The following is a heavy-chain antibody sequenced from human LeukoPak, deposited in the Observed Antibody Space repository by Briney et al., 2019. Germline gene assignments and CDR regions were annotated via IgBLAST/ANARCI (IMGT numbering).Heavy chain of an antibody. V-gene: IGHV3-23*01. Sequence: PGGSLRLSCAASGFTFSSYAMSWVRQAPGKGLEWVSAISGSGDSIYYADSVKGRFTISRDNSKNTLYLQMNSLRAEDTAVYYCASHHYYDSSGLDDYFDFWGQGTLVTVSS. CDR3: ASHHYYDSSGLDDYFDF. D-gene: IGHD3-22*01. CDR2: ISGSGDSI. J-gene: IGHJ4*02. CDR1: GFTFSSYA.